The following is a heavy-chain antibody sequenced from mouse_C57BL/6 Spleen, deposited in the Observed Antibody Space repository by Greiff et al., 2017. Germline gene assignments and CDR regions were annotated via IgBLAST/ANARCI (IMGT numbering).Heavy chain of an antibody. CDR1: GYTFTDYE. V-gene: IGHV1-15*01. Sequence: VQLQQSGAELVRPGASVTLSCKASGYTFTDYEMHWVKQTPVHGLEWIGAIDPETGGTAYNQKVKGKAILTADKSSSTAYMELRSLTSEDSAVYYCTTHYGNYGGYWGQGTTLTVSS. CDR3: TTHYGNYGGY. J-gene: IGHJ2*01. CDR2: IDPETGGT. D-gene: IGHD2-1*01.